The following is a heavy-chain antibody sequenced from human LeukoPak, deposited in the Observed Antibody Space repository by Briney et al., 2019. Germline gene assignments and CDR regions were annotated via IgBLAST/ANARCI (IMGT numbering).Heavy chain of an antibody. D-gene: IGHD4-17*01. CDR1: GFTFTTYW. J-gene: IGHJ4*02. Sequence: GGSLRLSCAASGFTFTTYWMTWVRQAPGKGLEWVSYISSSSSTIYYADSVKGRFTISRDNAKNSLYLQMNSLRAEDTAVYYCARFGRMTTVTSWGQGTLVTVSS. CDR2: ISSSSSTI. CDR3: ARFGRMTTVTS. V-gene: IGHV3-48*01.